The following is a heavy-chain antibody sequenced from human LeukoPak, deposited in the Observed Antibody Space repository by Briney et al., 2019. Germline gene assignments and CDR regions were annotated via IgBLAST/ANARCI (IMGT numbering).Heavy chain of an antibody. V-gene: IGHV4-31*03. CDR2: IYYSGST. CDR1: GGSISGGGYY. CDR3: ARGVAAAGRGFDP. D-gene: IGHD6-13*01. J-gene: IGHJ5*02. Sequence: SETLSLTCTVSGGSISGGGYYWSWIRQHPGKGLEWIGYIYYSGSTYYNPSLKSRVTISVATSKTQFSLNLSSVTAADTAVYYCARGVAAAGRGFDPWGQGTLVTVSS.